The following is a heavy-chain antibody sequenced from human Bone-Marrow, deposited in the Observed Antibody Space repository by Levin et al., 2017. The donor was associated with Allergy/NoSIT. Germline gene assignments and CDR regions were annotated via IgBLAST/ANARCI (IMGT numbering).Heavy chain of an antibody. Sequence: TSSETLSLTCTVSGSSISSGYYWGWIRQPPGKGLEWIGSIYHSGSTYYNPSLKSRVTISVDTSKNQFSLKLSSVTAADTAVYYCARWRDGEQLPRGPNWFDPWGQGTLVTVSS. CDR1: GSSISSGYY. CDR2: IYHSGST. CDR3: ARWRDGEQLPRGPNWFDP. V-gene: IGHV4-38-2*02. D-gene: IGHD6-13*01. J-gene: IGHJ5*02.